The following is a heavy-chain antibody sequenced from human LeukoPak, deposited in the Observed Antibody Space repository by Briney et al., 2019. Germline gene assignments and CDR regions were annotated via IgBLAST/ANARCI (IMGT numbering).Heavy chain of an antibody. Sequence: PSETLSLTCTVSGGSISIGGYYWSWVRQNPGTGLERIGYIYFSGSAYYNPSLKSRVIISIDKSKNQFYLRLTSVTAADTAVYYCARHATTLETLDIWGQGTMVFVSS. J-gene: IGHJ3*02. CDR2: IYFSGSA. CDR3: ARHATTLETLDI. D-gene: IGHD1-7*01. CDR1: GGSISIGGYY. V-gene: IGHV4-31*03.